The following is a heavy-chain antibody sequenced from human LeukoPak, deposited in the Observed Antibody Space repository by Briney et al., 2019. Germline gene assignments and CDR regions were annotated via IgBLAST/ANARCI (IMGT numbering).Heavy chain of an antibody. CDR3: ARATNRGSPANAYVY. D-gene: IGHD3-16*01. Sequence: GASVKVSCKASGYTFIDYYIHWVRQAPGQGLEWMGWINPTSGATNSAQKFHGRVTVTSDTSISTAYMELSGLRSDDTAIYYRARATNRGSPANAYVYWGQGTLVTVSS. V-gene: IGHV1-2*02. J-gene: IGHJ4*02. CDR2: INPTSGAT. CDR1: GYTFIDYY.